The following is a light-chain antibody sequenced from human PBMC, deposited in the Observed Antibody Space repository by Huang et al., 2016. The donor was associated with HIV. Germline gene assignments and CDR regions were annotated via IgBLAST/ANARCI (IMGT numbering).Light chain of an antibody. J-gene: IGKJ4*01. Sequence: DIQMTQSPTSVSASIGDRVTITCRASQGVGSYLAWYQQKPGKAPNLLIYAASTVQTVVTSRFSCNGSDTDFTLTISSLQAGDFATYYGQQATRIPLTFGGGTKVEMK. V-gene: IGKV1-12*01. CDR3: QQATRIPLT. CDR2: AAS. CDR1: QGVGSY.